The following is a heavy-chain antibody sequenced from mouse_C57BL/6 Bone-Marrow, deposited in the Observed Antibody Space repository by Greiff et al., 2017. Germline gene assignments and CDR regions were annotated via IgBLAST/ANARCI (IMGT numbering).Heavy chain of an antibody. J-gene: IGHJ4*01. V-gene: IGHV1-81*01. D-gene: IGHD2-3*01. CDR2: IYPRSGNT. CDR3: ARYMDGYCVYAMDY. CDR1: GYTFTSSG. Sequence: VQLQQSGAELARPGASVKLSCKASGYTFTSSGISWVKQRTGQGLEWIGEIYPRSGNTYYNEKFKGKATLTADKSSSTAYMELRSLTSEDSAVYFCARYMDGYCVYAMDYWGQGTSVTVSS.